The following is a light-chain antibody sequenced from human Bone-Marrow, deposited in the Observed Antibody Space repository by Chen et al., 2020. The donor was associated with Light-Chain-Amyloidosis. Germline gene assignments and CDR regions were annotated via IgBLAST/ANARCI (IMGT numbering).Light chain of an antibody. CDR3: QQYGTSPLT. V-gene: IGKV3-20*01. CDR2: GSS. J-gene: IGKJ4*01. CDR1: QTISSNY. Sequence: EIVLTQSPGTLSLSPGEGANLSCRASQTISSNYLTWYQQKFGQAPRLLIYGSSSRATGIPDRFTGSASGTYFTLTINRLEPDDFAMYYCQQYGTSPLTFGGGTKVELK.